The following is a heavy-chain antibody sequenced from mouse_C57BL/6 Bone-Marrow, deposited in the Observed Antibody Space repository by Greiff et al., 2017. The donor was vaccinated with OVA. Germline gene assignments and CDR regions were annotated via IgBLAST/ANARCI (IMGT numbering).Heavy chain of an antibody. D-gene: IGHD2-1*01. CDR2: IYPSDSET. J-gene: IGHJ2*01. CDR1: GYTFTSYW. CDR3: ARGGYGNLYYFDY. Sequence: QVQLQQPGAELVRPGSSVKLSCKASGYTFTSYWMDWVKQRPGQGLEWIGNIYPSDSETHYNQKFKDKATLTVDKSSSTAYMQLSSLTSEDSAVYYCARGGYGNLYYFDYWGQGTTLTVSS. V-gene: IGHV1-61*01.